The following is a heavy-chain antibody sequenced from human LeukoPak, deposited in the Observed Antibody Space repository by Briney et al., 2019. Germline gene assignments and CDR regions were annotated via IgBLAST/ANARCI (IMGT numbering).Heavy chain of an antibody. D-gene: IGHD4-17*01. Sequence: SGTLPLTCAVSGDSFSSHYWTWIRQSPGTGLEWIGYISHIGRTNYNPSLKSRVTISIDTSKNQFSLKLRSVTAADTAVYYCARDLVTVTKGFDIWGQGTMVSVSS. CDR3: ARDLVTVTKGFDI. CDR1: GDSFSSHY. V-gene: IGHV4-59*11. J-gene: IGHJ3*02. CDR2: ISHIGRT.